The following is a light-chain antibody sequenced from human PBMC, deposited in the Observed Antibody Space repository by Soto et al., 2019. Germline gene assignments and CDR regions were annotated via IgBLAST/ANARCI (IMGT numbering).Light chain of an antibody. J-gene: IGKJ1*01. CDR3: VQHYNYPPT. Sequence: AIQMTQSPSSLSASVGDRVTLTCRASQDIRNDLGWYQQKPGMAPRFLIYAASNLQSGVPSRFSGSGSSTDFTLTISSLQPEDFATYYCVQHYNYPPTFGQGTKVEVK. CDR2: AAS. CDR1: QDIRND. V-gene: IGKV1-6*01.